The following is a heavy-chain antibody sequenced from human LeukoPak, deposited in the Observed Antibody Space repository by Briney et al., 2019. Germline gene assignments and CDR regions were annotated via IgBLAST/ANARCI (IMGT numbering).Heavy chain of an antibody. Sequence: PGRSLRLSCVASGFSLSVYGMHWFRQAPGKGLEWVAVISFDGSTIDYADSVKGRFTISRDNSKNMLYLQMNSLSAEDTAVYYCATRDILGFDYWGQGTLVTVSP. CDR3: ATRDILGFDY. J-gene: IGHJ4*02. D-gene: IGHD3-9*01. V-gene: IGHV3-30*04. CDR1: GFSLSVYG. CDR2: ISFDGSTI.